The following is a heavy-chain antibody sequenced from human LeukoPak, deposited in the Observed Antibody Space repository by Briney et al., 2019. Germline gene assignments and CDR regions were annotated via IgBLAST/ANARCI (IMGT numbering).Heavy chain of an antibody. CDR3: ARAYSDYFDY. D-gene: IGHD4-11*01. V-gene: IGHV3-21*01. CDR2: ISSSSSYI. Sequence: PGGSLRLSCAASGFTFSSYSMNWVRQAPGKGLEWVSSISSSSSYIHYADSVKGRFTISRDNAKNSLYLQMNSLRAEDTAVYYCARAYSDYFDYWGQGTLVTVSS. J-gene: IGHJ4*02. CDR1: GFTFSSYS.